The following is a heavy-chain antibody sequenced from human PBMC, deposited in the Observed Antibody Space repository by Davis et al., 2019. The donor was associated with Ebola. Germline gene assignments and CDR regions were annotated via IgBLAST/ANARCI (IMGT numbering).Heavy chain of an antibody. J-gene: IGHJ6*02. CDR1: GFTFSSYW. CDR2: IKQDGSEK. V-gene: IGHV3-7*01. CDR3: ARDRPLDFFFGDYYGMDV. D-gene: IGHD3-16*01. Sequence: GESLKISCAASGFTFSSYWMSWVRQAPGKGLEWVANIKQDGSEKYYVDSVKGRFTISRDNAKNSLYLQMNSLRVEDTAVYYCARDRPLDFFFGDYYGMDVWGQGTTVTVSS.